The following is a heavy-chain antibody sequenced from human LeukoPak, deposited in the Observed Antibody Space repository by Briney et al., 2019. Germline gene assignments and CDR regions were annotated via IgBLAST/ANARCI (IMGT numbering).Heavy chain of an antibody. CDR1: GGSISSSSYY. CDR2: IYYSGST. CDR3: AREGSASGYYDFWSGYYPFDY. J-gene: IGHJ4*02. Sequence: SETLSLTCTVSGGSISSSSYYWGWIRQPPGKGLEWIGSIYYSGSTYYNPSLKSRVTISVDTSKNQFSLKLSSVTAADTAVYYCAREGSASGYYDFWSGYYPFDYWGQGTLVTVSS. V-gene: IGHV4-39*07. D-gene: IGHD3-3*01.